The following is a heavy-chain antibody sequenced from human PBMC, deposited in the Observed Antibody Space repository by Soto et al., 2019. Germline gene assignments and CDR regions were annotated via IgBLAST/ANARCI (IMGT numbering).Heavy chain of an antibody. CDR2: IYYSGST. CDR1: GGSISSGGYY. D-gene: IGHD2-2*01. CDR3: ARGVGPIVVVPADYFDY. Sequence: QVQLQESGPGLVKPSQTLSLTCTVSGGSISSGGYYWSWIRQHPGKGLEWVGYIYYSGSTYYNPSLKSRVTNSVDTSKNQFSLRLSSVPAADTAVYYCARGVGPIVVVPADYFDYWGQGTLVTVSS. V-gene: IGHV4-31*03. J-gene: IGHJ4*02.